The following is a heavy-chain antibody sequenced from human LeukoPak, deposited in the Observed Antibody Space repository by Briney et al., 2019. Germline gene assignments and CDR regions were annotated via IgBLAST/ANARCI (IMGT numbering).Heavy chain of an antibody. CDR2: IYYSGST. CDR1: GGSISSSSYY. D-gene: IGHD2-15*01. V-gene: IGHV4-39*07. CDR3: ARGQVYCSGGSCYRNWFDP. Sequence: SETLSLTCTVSGGSISSSSYYWGWIRQPPGKGLEWIGSIYYSGSTYYNPSLKSRVTISVDTSKNQFSLKLSSVTAADTAVYYCARGQVYCSGGSCYRNWFDPWGQGTLVTVSS. J-gene: IGHJ5*02.